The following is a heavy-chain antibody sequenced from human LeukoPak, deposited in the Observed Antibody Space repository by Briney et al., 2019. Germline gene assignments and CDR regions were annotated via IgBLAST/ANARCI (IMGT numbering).Heavy chain of an antibody. V-gene: IGHV3-23*01. J-gene: IGHJ3*02. CDR2: ISGSGGRT. D-gene: IGHD1-14*01. CDR3: AKPARTDAFDI. CDR1: GFTFSSYS. Sequence: GGSLRLSCAASGFTFSSYSMNGVRQAPGKGLEWVSSISGSGGRTYYADSVKGRFTISRDNSKNTLYLQMNSLRAEDTAVYYCAKPARTDAFDIWGQGTMVTVSS.